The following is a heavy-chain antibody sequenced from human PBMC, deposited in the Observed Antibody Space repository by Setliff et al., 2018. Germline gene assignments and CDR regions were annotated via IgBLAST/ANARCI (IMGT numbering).Heavy chain of an antibody. CDR3: ARIGHFDFWRGFGVGAFDL. J-gene: IGHJ3*01. Sequence: SETLSLTCAVYGGSFSGYYWGWIRQPPGKGLEWVASIYYSGKTYSNSSFKSRVTMSLDKSKNQFSLKLASVTAADTALYYCARIGHFDFWRGFGVGAFDLWGHGSVVTVSS. V-gene: IGHV4-59*04. CDR1: GGSFSGYY. CDR2: IYYSGKT. D-gene: IGHD3-3*01.